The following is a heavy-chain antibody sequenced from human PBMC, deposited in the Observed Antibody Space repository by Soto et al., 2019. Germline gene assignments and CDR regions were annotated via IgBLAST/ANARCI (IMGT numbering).Heavy chain of an antibody. V-gene: IGHV3-30*18. CDR1: GFTFSTYG. CDR3: AQANYGGSSYFDY. Sequence: QVQLVESGGGVVQPGRSLRLSCATSGFTFSTYGMHWVRQAPGKGLEWVAVISSDGSNKYHADSVKGRFTISRDNSKDTRYLQMNSLRAEDTAVYYCAQANYGGSSYFDYWGQGTLVTVSS. CDR2: ISSDGSNK. D-gene: IGHD1-26*01. J-gene: IGHJ4*02.